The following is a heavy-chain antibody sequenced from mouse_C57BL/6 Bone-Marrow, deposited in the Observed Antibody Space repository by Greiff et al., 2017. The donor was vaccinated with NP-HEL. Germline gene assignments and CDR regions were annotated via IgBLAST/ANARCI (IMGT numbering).Heavy chain of an antibody. CDR2: ISSGSSSI. CDR1: GFTFSDYG. CDR3: ATTGTGY. V-gene: IGHV5-17*01. Sequence: EVQLVESGGGLVKPGGSLKLSCAASGFTFSDYGMHWVRQAPEKGLEWVAYISSGSSSIYYADTVKGRFTISRDNAKNTLFLQMTSLRSGDTAMYYCATTGTGYWGQGTTLTVSS. D-gene: IGHD4-1*02. J-gene: IGHJ2*01.